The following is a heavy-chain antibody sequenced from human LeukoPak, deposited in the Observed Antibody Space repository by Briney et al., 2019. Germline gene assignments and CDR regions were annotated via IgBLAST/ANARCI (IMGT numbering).Heavy chain of an antibody. J-gene: IGHJ5*02. CDR3: ARVSSSWYWFDP. CDR1: GGSISSGSYY. V-gene: IGHV4-61*02. Sequence: SQTLSLTCTVSGGSISSGSYYWSWIRQPAGKGLEWIGRIYTSGSTNYNPSLKSRVTISVDTSKNQFSLKLSSVTAADTAVYHCARVSSSWYWFDPWGQGTLVTVSS. D-gene: IGHD6-13*01. CDR2: IYTSGST.